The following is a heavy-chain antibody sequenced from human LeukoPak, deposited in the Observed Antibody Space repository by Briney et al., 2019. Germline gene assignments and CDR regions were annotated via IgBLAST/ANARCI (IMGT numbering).Heavy chain of an antibody. CDR1: GYTFTSYG. Sequence: ASVKVSCKASGYTFTSYGISWVRQAPGQGLEWMGWISAYNGNTNYAQKLQGRVTITTDTSTSTAYMELRSLRSDDTAVYYCARNRYYYGSRSYGVPNWFAPWGQGTLVTVSS. V-gene: IGHV1-18*01. J-gene: IGHJ5*02. CDR3: ARNRYYYGSRSYGVPNWFAP. D-gene: IGHD3-10*01. CDR2: ISAYNGNT.